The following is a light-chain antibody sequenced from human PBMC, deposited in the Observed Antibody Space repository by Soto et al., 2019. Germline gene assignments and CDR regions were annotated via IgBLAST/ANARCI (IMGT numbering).Light chain of an antibody. J-gene: IGKJ4*01. Sequence: PLSLPLTPRGTAPHSFRSSPSPLQSNGNNYLGWFVQKPGQSPQLLIYLGSSRASGVPDRFSASGSGTDFALKISRVEAEDVGIYYCMQVLQAPPTFGGGTKVDIK. CDR1: PSPLQSNGNNY. CDR2: LGS. CDR3: MQVLQAPPT. V-gene: IGKV2-28*01.